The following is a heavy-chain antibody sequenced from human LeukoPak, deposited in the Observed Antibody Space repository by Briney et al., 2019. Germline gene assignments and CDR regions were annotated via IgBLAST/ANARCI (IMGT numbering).Heavy chain of an antibody. Sequence: GASVKVSCKASGYTFTSYAISWVRRAPGQGLEWMGGIIPIFGTANYAQRFQGRVTITADESTSTAYMELSSLRSEDTAVYYCARRSMVRGVIDYYYYYMDVWGKGTTVTISS. CDR2: IIPIFGTA. CDR3: ARRSMVRGVIDYYYYYMDV. CDR1: GYTFTSYA. D-gene: IGHD3-10*01. J-gene: IGHJ6*03. V-gene: IGHV1-69*13.